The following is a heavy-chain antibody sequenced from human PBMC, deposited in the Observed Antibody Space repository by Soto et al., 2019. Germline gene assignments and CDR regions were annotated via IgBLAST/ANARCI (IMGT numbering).Heavy chain of an antibody. CDR2: INHLTTT. J-gene: IGHJ4*02. CDR3: ARGYDTALAPIF. CDR1: VGSFSIYH. V-gene: IGHV4-34*01. D-gene: IGHD5-18*01. Sequence: PPETLSLTCAFYVGSFSIYHWSWIRQTPGKGLEWIGEINHLTTTNYNPSLKSRVIISLDTPKNQFSLKLSSVTAADTAVYYCARGYDTALAPIFWGQGIMVTVSS.